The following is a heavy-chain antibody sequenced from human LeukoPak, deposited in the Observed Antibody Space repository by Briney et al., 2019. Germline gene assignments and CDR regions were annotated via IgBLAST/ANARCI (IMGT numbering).Heavy chain of an antibody. V-gene: IGHV5-51*01. D-gene: IGHD3-22*01. J-gene: IGHJ4*02. CDR1: GYSFSTYW. CDR2: TYPADSDT. CDR3: ARHYYDSNGYYYCDY. Sequence: GESLKISCKASGYSFSTYWIGWVRQMPGKGLEWMGITYPADSDTKYSPSFEGQVTISADKSISTAYLQWSSLKASDTAMYYCARHYYDSNGYYYCDYWGQGTLVTVSS.